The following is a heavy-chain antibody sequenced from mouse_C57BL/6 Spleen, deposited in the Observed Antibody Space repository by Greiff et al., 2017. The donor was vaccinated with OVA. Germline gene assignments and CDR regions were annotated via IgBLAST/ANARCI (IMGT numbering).Heavy chain of an antibody. V-gene: IGHV1-80*01. CDR1: GYAFSSYW. D-gene: IGHD2-12*01. CDR3: ARGVERLLYSYDY. CDR2: IYPGDGDT. Sequence: QVQLQQSGAELVKPGASVKISCKASGYAFSSYWMNWVKQRPGQGLEWIGQIYPGDGDTNYNGKFKGKATLTADKSSSTAYMELRSLTSEDSAVYFCARGVERLLYSYDYRGQGTTVTVAS. J-gene: IGHJ2*01.